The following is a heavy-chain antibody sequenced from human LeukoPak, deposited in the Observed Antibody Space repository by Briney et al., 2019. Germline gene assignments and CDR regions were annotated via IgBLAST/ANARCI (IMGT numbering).Heavy chain of an antibody. J-gene: IGHJ4*02. CDR3: ARDEWVGDVGYDY. D-gene: IGHD3-10*01. CDR2: IYSGGST. Sequence: GGSLRLSCAASGFTVSSNYMSWVRQAPGKGLEGVSVIYSGGSTYYADSVKGRFTISRDNSKNTLYLQMNSLRAEDTAVYYCARDEWVGDVGYDYWGQGTLVTVSS. CDR1: GFTVSSNY. V-gene: IGHV3-53*01.